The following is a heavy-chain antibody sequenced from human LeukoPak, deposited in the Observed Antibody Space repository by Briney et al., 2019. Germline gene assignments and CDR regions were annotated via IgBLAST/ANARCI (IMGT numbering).Heavy chain of an antibody. Sequence: GGSLRLSCAASGFTFSSYAMSWVRQAPGKGLEWVSAISGSGGSTYYADSVKGRFTISRDNSKNALYLQMNSLRAEDTAVYYCAKPPFARGNVWFDPWGQGTLVTVSS. CDR2: ISGSGGST. CDR3: AKPPFARGNVWFDP. J-gene: IGHJ5*02. D-gene: IGHD4-23*01. V-gene: IGHV3-23*01. CDR1: GFTFSSYA.